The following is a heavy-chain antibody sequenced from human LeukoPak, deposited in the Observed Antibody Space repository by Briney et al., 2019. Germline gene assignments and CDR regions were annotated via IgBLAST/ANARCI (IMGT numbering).Heavy chain of an antibody. Sequence: GGSLRLSCAASGFTFSSYEMNWVRQAPGKGLEWVSYISSSGSTIYYADSVKGRFTISRDNAKNSLYLQMNSLRAEDTAVYYCARSGNTGRNWYFALWGRGTLVTVSS. V-gene: IGHV3-48*03. J-gene: IGHJ2*01. D-gene: IGHD3-10*01. CDR2: ISSSGSTI. CDR3: ARSGNTGRNWYFAL. CDR1: GFTFSSYE.